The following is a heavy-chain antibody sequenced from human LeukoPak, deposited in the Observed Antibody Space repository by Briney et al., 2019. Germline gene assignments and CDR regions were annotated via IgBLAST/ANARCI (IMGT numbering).Heavy chain of an antibody. D-gene: IGHD6-19*01. CDR1: GGSFSGYY. J-gene: IGHJ4*02. V-gene: IGHV4-34*01. CDR2: INHSGST. Sequence: SETLSLTCAVYGGSFSGYYWSWIHQPPGKGLGWIEEINHSGSTNYNPSLKSRVTISVDTSKNQFSLKLSSVTAADTAVYYCARGRGRAVAGTDEIDYWGQGTLVTVSS. CDR3: ARGRGRAVAGTDEIDY.